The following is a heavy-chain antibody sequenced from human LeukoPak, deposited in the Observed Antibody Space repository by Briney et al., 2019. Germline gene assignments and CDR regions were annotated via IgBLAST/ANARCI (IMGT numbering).Heavy chain of an antibody. Sequence: SETLSLTCTVSGGSFSSGSYYWSWIRQPPGKGLEWIGYIYYSGSTNYNPSLKSRVTISVDTSKNQFSLKLSSVTAADTAVYYCARVTVTTPGDAFDIWGQGTMVTVSS. CDR3: ARVTVTTPGDAFDI. D-gene: IGHD4-17*01. CDR2: IYYSGST. J-gene: IGHJ3*02. CDR1: GGSFSSGSYY. V-gene: IGHV4-61*01.